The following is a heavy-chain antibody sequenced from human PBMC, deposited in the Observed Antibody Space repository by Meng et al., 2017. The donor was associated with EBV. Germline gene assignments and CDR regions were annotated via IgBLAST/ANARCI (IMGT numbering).Heavy chain of an antibody. V-gene: IGHV4-39*01. CDR2: VHYTGST. Sequence: HLQLRESGPGQVKPWXXXXLXXXVSXDSISSFYYWGWIRQPPGRGLEWIGSVHYTGSTYYSPSLKSRVTVSVDTSKNQFSLRLTSVTAADTAVYYCARPFPSWQSPRLDPFGAWGQGTLVTVSS. CDR1: XDSISSFYY. J-gene: IGHJ5*02. D-gene: IGHD6-19*01. CDR3: ARPFPSWQSPRLDPFGA.